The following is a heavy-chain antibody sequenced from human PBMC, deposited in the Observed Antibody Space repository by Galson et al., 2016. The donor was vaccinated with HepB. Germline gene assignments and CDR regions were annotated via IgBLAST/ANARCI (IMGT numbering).Heavy chain of an antibody. CDR1: GFTFSTYW. Sequence: LRLSCAASGFTFSTYWMTWVRQAPGKGLEWVANIKRDGSEENYVDSVKGRFTISRDNAKNSLHLQMNSLRAEDTAVYYCARDKTYYGSGSYGSGSYFDAFDIWGQGTMVTVSS. D-gene: IGHD3-10*01. CDR2: IKRDGSEE. V-gene: IGHV3-7*03. J-gene: IGHJ3*02. CDR3: ARDKTYYGSGSYGSGSYFDAFDI.